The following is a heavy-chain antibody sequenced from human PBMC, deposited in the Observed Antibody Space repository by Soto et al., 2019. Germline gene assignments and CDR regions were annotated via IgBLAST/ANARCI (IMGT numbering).Heavy chain of an antibody. CDR3: AKGSPSNPLRFFDY. Sequence: PGGSLRLSCAASGLTFSNYAMTWVRQAPGKGLEWVSVTSASGSRTYYADSVKGRFTISRDNSNNTLYLQMNSLRVEDTAVYYCAKGSPSNPLRFFDYWGQGTLVTVSS. J-gene: IGHJ4*02. CDR1: GLTFSNYA. V-gene: IGHV3-23*01. D-gene: IGHD4-4*01. CDR2: TSASGSRT.